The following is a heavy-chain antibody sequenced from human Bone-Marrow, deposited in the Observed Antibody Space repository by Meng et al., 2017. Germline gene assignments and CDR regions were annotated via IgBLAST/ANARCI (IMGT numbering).Heavy chain of an antibody. D-gene: IGHD3-9*01. CDR2: IYPGDSDT. CDR1: GYSFTSYW. V-gene: IGHV5-51*01. Sequence: KVSCKGSGYSFTSYWIGWVRQMPGKGLEWMGIIYPGDSDTRYSPSFQGQVTISADKSISTAYLQWSSLKASDTAMYYCARHAGDFDGLSTYYFDYWGQGTLVTVSS. J-gene: IGHJ4*02. CDR3: ARHAGDFDGLSTYYFDY.